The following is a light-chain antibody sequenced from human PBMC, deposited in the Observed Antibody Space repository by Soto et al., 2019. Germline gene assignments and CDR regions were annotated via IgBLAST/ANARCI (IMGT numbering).Light chain of an antibody. CDR2: EVS. CDR3: CSYAGSSTPYV. J-gene: IGLJ1*01. CDR1: SSDFGSYNL. V-gene: IGLV2-23*02. Sequence: QSVLTQPASLSGFPGQSITISCTGTSSDFGSYNLVSWYQQHPGKAPKLMIYEVSKRPSGVSNRFSGSKSGNTASLTISGLQAEDEADYYCCSYAGSSTPYVFGTGTKVTVL.